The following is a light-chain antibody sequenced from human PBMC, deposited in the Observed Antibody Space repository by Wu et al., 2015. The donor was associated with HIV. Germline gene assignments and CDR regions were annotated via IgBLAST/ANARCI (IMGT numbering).Light chain of an antibody. CDR1: QSVNSN. CDR2: GAS. V-gene: IGKV3-15*01. J-gene: IGKJ4*01. Sequence: EIVMTQSPATLSVSPGERATLSCRASQSVNSNLAWYQQKPGQAPRLLIYGASSRATGIPARFSGSGSETEFTLTISRLDPEDFAVYYCQQYATSPLTFAEGLRWRSN. CDR3: QQYATSPLT.